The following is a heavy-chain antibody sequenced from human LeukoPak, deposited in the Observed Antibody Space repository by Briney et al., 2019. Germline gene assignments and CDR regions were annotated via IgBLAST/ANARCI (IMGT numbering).Heavy chain of an antibody. V-gene: IGHV1-2*02. J-gene: IGHJ4*02. CDR1: GYTFTRYY. CDR3: PSSGYGDPSPFDS. D-gene: IGHD5-12*01. CDR2: INPSSGGT. Sequence: ASVKVSCKASGYTFTRYYMHWVRHAPGQGPEWMGWINPSSGGTHYAQKSQGRVPMTRDTSISTVYMEMSRLTSHATAVDYCPSSGYGDPSPFDSWGQGTLVTVSS.